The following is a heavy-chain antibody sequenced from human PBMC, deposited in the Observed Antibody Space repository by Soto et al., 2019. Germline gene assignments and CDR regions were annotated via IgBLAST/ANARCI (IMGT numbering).Heavy chain of an antibody. Sequence: PGGSLRLSCAASGFIVSSYYMSWVRQAPGKGLEWVSVIYSGGSTYYADSVKGRFTISRDNSKNTLYLQMNNLRAEDTAVYYCARGRYDSAAYYFDYWGQGTLVTVSS. CDR3: ARGRYDSAAYYFDY. V-gene: IGHV3-66*01. CDR1: GFIVSSYY. CDR2: IYSGGST. D-gene: IGHD3-22*01. J-gene: IGHJ4*02.